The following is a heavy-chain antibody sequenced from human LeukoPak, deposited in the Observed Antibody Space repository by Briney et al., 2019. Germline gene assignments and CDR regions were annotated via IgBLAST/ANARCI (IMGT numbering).Heavy chain of an antibody. D-gene: IGHD3-22*01. CDR1: GFTFSSYS. J-gene: IGHJ3*02. V-gene: IGHV3-21*01. CDR2: ISSSSSYI. Sequence: GGSLRLSCAASGFTFSSYSMNWVRRAPGKGLEWVSSISSSSSYIYYADSVKGRFTISRDNAKNSLYLQMNSLRAEDTAVYYCARDFYDSSGYNDAFDIWGQGTMVTVSS. CDR3: ARDFYDSSGYNDAFDI.